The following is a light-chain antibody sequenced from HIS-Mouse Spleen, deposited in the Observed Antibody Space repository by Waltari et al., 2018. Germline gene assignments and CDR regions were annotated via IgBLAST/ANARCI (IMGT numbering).Light chain of an antibody. V-gene: IGKV4-1*01. CDR2: WAS. CDR3: QQYYSTPYT. CDR1: ESVLHSSNNKNY. Sequence: DIVMTQSPDSLSVSMGERATIICKSSESVLHSSNNKNYLTWYQQKPGQPPKLLIYWASTLQSGVPERFSGSGSGTDFTLTISSLQAEDVAVYYCQQYYSTPYTFGRGTKVEIK. J-gene: IGKJ2*01.